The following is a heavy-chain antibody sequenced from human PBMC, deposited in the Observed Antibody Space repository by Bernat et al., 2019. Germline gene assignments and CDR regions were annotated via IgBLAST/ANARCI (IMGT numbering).Heavy chain of an antibody. CDR3: AREGNQLLYTNALDI. Sequence: VQLVESGGGLVKPGGSLRLSCAASGFTFSSYSMNWVRQAPGKGLEWVSSISISSSNKYHADAVKGRFTISRDNAKNSLYLQMNSLRVEDTAVYYCAREGNQLLYTNALDIWGQGTMVTVSS. V-gene: IGHV3-21*01. CDR1: GFTFSSYS. CDR2: ISISSSNK. J-gene: IGHJ3*02. D-gene: IGHD2-21*01.